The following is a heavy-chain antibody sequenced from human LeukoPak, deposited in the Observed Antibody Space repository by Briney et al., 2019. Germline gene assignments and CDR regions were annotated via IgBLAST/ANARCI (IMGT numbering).Heavy chain of an antibody. D-gene: IGHD3-22*01. CDR2: ITENGDNT. J-gene: IGHJ4*02. CDR1: RFTFRNYA. V-gene: IGHV3-23*01. Sequence: GGSLRLSCAASRFTFRNYAMSWVRQAPGKGLEWVSPITENGDNTYYGDSVEGRFTISRDNSKNTLYLQMNSLRAEDTAVYYCARGGLNYDNPSNKDYWGQGTLVTVSS. CDR3: ARGGLNYDNPSNKDY.